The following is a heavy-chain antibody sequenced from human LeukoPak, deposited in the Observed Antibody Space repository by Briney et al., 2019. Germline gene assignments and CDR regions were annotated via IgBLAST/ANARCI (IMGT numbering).Heavy chain of an antibody. J-gene: IGHJ4*02. CDR3: AKMYSSGWYEDY. CDR1: GFTFSSYA. D-gene: IGHD6-19*01. V-gene: IGHV3-23*01. CDR2: ISGSGGST. Sequence: GGSPRLSCAASGFTFSSYAMSWVRQAPGKGLEWVSAISGSGGSTYYADSVKGRFTISRDNSKNTLYLQMNSLRAEDTAVYYCAKMYSSGWYEDYWGQGTLVTVSS.